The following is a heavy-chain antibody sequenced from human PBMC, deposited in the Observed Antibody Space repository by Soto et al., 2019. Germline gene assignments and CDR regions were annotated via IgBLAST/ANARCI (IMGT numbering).Heavy chain of an antibody. CDR1: GYTFTGYY. Sequence: GSSVKVSCKASGYTFTGYYMHWVRQAPGQELEGMGWINPNSGGTNYAQKFQGWVTMTRDTSISTAYMQLSSLRSDDTAVYYYARFSDGDVYCYYDEEVVGMDVWRQGTTVIVSS. D-gene: IGHD2-8*02. V-gene: IGHV1-2*04. CDR2: INPNSGGT. J-gene: IGHJ6*01. CDR3: ARFSDGDVYCYYDEEVVGMDV.